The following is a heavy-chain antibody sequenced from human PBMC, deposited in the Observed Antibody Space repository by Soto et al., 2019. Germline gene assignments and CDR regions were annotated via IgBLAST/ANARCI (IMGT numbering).Heavy chain of an antibody. CDR1: GFTFSSYS. D-gene: IGHD3-22*01. CDR2: ISSSSSYI. Sequence: EVQLVESGGGLVKPGGSLRLSCAASGFTFSSYSMNWGRQAPGKGLEWVSSISSSSSYIYYADSVKGRFTISRDNAKNSLYLQMNSLRAEDTAVYYCARDAHTYYYDSSGYPSNPIDYWGQGTLVTVSS. J-gene: IGHJ4*02. V-gene: IGHV3-21*01. CDR3: ARDAHTYYYDSSGYPSNPIDY.